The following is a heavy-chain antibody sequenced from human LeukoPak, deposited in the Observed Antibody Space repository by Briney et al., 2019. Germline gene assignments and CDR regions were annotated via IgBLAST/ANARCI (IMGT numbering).Heavy chain of an antibody. Sequence: TGGCLRLSCAASGFTFYDYAMQWVRHAPGEGVEWGCLISWDGGSTYYADSVKGRFTISRDNSKNSLYLQMSSLRAEDTALYYCAKDSSGYDSSSWFDPWGQGTLVTVSS. D-gene: IGHD5-12*01. J-gene: IGHJ5*02. CDR2: ISWDGGST. V-gene: IGHV3-43D*03. CDR3: AKDSSGYDSSSWFDP. CDR1: GFTFYDYA.